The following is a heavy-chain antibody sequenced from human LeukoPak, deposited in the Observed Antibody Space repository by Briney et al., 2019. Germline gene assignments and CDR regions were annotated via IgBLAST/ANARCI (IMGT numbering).Heavy chain of an antibody. CDR1: GGSISSSSYY. CDR3: ARPPLGGYFDY. CDR2: IYYSGST. D-gene: IGHD3-22*01. Sequence: SETLSLTCTVYGGSISSSSYYWGWIRQPPGKGLEWIGSIYYSGSTYYNPSLKSRVTISVDTSKNQFSLKLSSVTAADTAVYYCARPPLGGYFDYWGQGTLVTVSS. J-gene: IGHJ4*02. V-gene: IGHV4-39*01.